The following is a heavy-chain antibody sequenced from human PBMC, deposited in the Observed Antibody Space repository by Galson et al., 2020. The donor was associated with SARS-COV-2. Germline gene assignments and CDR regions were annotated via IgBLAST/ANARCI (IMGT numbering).Heavy chain of an antibody. Sequence: SQTLSLTCTLSGGSISSGDYYWSWIRQPPGKGLEWIGYISYSGSTYYNPSLKSRVTISIDTSKKQFSLKLSSVTAADTAVYYCARAAVLLWFGELGFNWFDPWGQGTLVTVSS. CDR3: ARAAVLLWFGELGFNWFDP. V-gene: IGHV4-30-4*01. CDR1: GGSISSGDYY. D-gene: IGHD3-10*01. J-gene: IGHJ5*02. CDR2: ISYSGST.